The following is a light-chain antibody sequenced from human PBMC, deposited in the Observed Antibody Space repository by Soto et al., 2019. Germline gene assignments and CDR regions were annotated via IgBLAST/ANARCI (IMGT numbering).Light chain of an antibody. Sequence: QSALAQPASVSGSPGQSITISCTGTTSDVGGYNFVSWYQQHPGKAPKLIIYEVSHRPSGVSNRFSGPKSGNTASLTISGLQPEDEADYYYNSHSSRSPLDVFGTGTKVTVL. CDR2: EVS. CDR3: NSHSSRSPLDV. J-gene: IGLJ1*01. V-gene: IGLV2-14*01. CDR1: TSDVGGYNF.